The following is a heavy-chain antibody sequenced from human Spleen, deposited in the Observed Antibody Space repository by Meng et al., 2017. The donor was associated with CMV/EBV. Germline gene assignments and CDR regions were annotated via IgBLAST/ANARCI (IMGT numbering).Heavy chain of an antibody. CDR3: ARDRGWYQLLGVFDV. CDR2: IKQDGSEK. Sequence: GESLKISCAASGFTFSSYAMSWVRQAPGKGLEWVANIKQDGSEKYYVDSVRGRFAISRDNAKSSLYLQMNSLRAEDTAVYYCARDRGWYQLLGVFDVWGQGTMVTVSS. CDR1: GFTFSSYA. J-gene: IGHJ3*01. D-gene: IGHD2-2*01. V-gene: IGHV3-7*01.